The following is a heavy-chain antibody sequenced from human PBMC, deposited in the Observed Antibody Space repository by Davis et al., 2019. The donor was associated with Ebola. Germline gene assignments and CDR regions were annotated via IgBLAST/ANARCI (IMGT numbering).Heavy chain of an antibody. D-gene: IGHD1-20*01. Sequence: PGGSLRLSCAASGFTSGFTFNHFAMSWVRQAPGKGLEWVSSISGSGGSTSYADSVKGRFTISRDNSRNTVYLQMNSLRAEDTALYYCARDPQIYNWNAHPTWDYWGQGTLVTVSS. CDR1: GFTSGFTFNHFA. J-gene: IGHJ4*02. V-gene: IGHV3-23*01. CDR3: ARDPQIYNWNAHPTWDY. CDR2: ISGSGGST.